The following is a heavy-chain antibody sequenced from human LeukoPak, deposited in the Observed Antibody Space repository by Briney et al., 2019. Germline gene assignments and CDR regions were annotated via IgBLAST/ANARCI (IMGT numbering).Heavy chain of an antibody. D-gene: IGHD1-26*01. CDR2: ISHDGSKI. J-gene: IGHJ4*02. Sequence: GRSLRLSCAASGFSLRSSAMHWVRQAPGKGLDWVTVISHDGSKIYYADSVKGRFTFSRDTSKNTLYLQMNSLRVEDTAVYYCARVASGTYYVIDFWGQGTLVTVSS. CDR3: ARVASGTYYVIDF. V-gene: IGHV3-30*04. CDR1: GFSLRSSA.